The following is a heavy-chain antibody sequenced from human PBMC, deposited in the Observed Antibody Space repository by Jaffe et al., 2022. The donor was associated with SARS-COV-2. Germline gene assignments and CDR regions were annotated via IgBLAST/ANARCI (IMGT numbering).Heavy chain of an antibody. CDR1: GYTFTGYY. J-gene: IGHJ4*02. V-gene: IGHV1-2*06. CDR2: INPNSGGT. CDR3: ARGSIVVVTAIRPWGY. Sequence: QVQLVQSGAEVKKPGASVKVSCKASGYTFTGYYMHWVRQAPGQGLEWMGRINPNSGGTNYAQKFQGRVTMTRDTSISTAYMELSRLRSDDTAVYYCARGSIVVVTAIRPWGYWGQGTLVTVSS. D-gene: IGHD2-21*02.